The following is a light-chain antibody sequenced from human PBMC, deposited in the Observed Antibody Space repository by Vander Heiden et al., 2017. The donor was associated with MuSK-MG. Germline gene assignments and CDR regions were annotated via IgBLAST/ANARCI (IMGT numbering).Light chain of an antibody. CDR1: DPTTGENT. CDR3: AAWDDSRKGWV. J-gene: IGLJ3*02. CDR2: SHN. V-gene: IGLV1-44*01. Sequence: PPAPSGSAAPGQTLTITCSGSDPTTGENTFNWYQQDPGTTPKLLIYSHNQSRSAVPDRFSGSKSGTSASLAISARHPDDEADYYCAAWDDSRKGWVFGGGTKLSVL.